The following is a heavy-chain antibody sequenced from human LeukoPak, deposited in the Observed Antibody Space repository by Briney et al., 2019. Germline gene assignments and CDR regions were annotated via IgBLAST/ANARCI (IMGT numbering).Heavy chain of an antibody. Sequence: GGSLRLSCAASGLTFTNSWMHWDRQAPGKGLVWVSRINNDGSDTRYADSVKGRFTISRDNAKNTLYLQMNSLRVEDTAVYYCARVSGLGMNEYYQHWGQGTLVTVPS. CDR3: ARVSGLGMNEYYQH. D-gene: IGHD3-10*01. V-gene: IGHV3-74*01. CDR1: GLTFTNSW. CDR2: INNDGSDT. J-gene: IGHJ1*01.